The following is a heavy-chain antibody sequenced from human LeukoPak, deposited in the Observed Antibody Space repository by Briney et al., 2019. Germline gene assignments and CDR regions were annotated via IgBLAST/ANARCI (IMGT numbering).Heavy chain of an antibody. V-gene: IGHV1-2*02. D-gene: IGHD6-19*01. CDR2: INPNSGGT. CDR3: AREDSVAGGDY. Sequence: ASVKVSCKASGYTFTGYYMHWVRQAPGQGLEWMGWINPNSGGTNYAQKFQGRVTMTRDTSISTAYMELRSLRSDDTAVYYCAREDSVAGGDYWGQGTLVTVSS. J-gene: IGHJ4*02. CDR1: GYTFTGYY.